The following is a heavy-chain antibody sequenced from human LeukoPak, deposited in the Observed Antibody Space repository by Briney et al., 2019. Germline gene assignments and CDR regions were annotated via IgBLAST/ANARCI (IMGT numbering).Heavy chain of an antibody. CDR2: IYYSGGT. D-gene: IGHD6-13*01. V-gene: IGHV4-59*01. Sequence: SETLSLTCTVSGGSISSYYWSWLRQPPGRGLEWFGYIYYSGGTNYNPPINSRVTTSVATSNNQFPPKLSSVPAADTAVYYSPRLIAAAGIGFGWFDPWGHGTMVTASS. CDR3: PRLIAAAGIGFGWFDP. J-gene: IGHJ5*02. CDR1: GGSISSYY.